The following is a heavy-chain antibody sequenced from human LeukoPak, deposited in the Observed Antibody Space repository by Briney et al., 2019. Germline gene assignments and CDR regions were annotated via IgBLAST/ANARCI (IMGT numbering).Heavy chain of an antibody. CDR3: ARAAVVVVAATWLGYYYGMDV. D-gene: IGHD2-15*01. Sequence: ASVKVSCKASGYTFTSYGISWVRQAPGQGLEWMGWISAYNGNTNYAQKLQGRDTMTTDTSTSTAYMELRSLRSDDTAVYYCARAAVVVVAATWLGYYYGMDVWGKGTTVTVSS. CDR1: GYTFTSYG. CDR2: ISAYNGNT. V-gene: IGHV1-18*04. J-gene: IGHJ6*04.